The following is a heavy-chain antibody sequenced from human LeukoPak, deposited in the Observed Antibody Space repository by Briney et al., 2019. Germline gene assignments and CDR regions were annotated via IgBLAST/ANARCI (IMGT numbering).Heavy chain of an antibody. J-gene: IGHJ6*03. V-gene: IGHV4-39*07. CDR2: IYYSGST. CDR3: ARDYSHSSGWYRSYYYYYYMDV. CDR1: GGSISSSSYY. D-gene: IGHD6-19*01. Sequence: SETLSLTCTVSGGSISSSSYYWGWIHQPPGKGLEWIGSIYYSGSTYYNPSLKSRVTISVDTSKNQFSLKLSSVTAADTAVYYCARDYSHSSGWYRSYYYYYYMDVWGKGTTVTVSS.